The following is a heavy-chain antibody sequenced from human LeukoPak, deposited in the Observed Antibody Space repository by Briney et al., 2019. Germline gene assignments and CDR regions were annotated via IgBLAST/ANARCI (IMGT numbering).Heavy chain of an antibody. D-gene: IGHD6-19*01. CDR3: AKDHAGIAVAGYFDY. Sequence: GGSLRLSCAASGFTFSSYGMHWVRQAPGKGLEWVAFIRYDGSNKYYADSVKGRFTISRDNSKNTLYLQMNSLRAEDTAVYYCAKDHAGIAVAGYFDYRGQGTLVTVSS. CDR2: IRYDGSNK. V-gene: IGHV3-30*02. J-gene: IGHJ4*02. CDR1: GFTFSSYG.